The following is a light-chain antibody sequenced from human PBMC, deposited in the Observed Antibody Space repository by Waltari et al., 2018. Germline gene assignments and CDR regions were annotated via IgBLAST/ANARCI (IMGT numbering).Light chain of an antibody. CDR2: AAS. V-gene: IGKV3-15*01. CDR3: QQYNNWPPLT. Sequence: ETVMTQSPATLSVSPGETATLSCRASQNVDSSLAWYQQRPGQPPRLLLSAASTRASGVPARFSGSGSGTEFTHTISSLQSEDSAVYYCQQYNNWPPLTFGGGTKVELK. CDR1: QNVDSS. J-gene: IGKJ4*01.